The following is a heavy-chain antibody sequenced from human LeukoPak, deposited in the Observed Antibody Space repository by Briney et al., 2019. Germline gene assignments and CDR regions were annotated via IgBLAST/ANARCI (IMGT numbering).Heavy chain of an antibody. CDR1: EFTISRYW. V-gene: IGHV3-74*01. Sequence: GGSLRLSCAASEFTISRYWMHWVRQAPGKGLVWVSNINNDGSITTYADSVRGRFTISRDNVKNTLFLQMNSLGAEDTALYYCARGWNTTPRSGFDIWGLGTMVTVSS. CDR3: ARGWNTTPRSGFDI. J-gene: IGHJ3*02. CDR2: INNDGSIT. D-gene: IGHD1/OR15-1a*01.